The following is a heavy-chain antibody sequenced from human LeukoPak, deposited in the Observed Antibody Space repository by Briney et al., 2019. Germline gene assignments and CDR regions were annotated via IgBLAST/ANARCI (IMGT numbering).Heavy chain of an antibody. CDR2: ISYDGSNK. CDR1: GFTFSSYW. V-gene: IGHV3-30*18. Sequence: PGGSLRLSCVASGFTFSSYWMTRVRQAPGKGLEWVAVISYDGSNKYYADSVKGRFTISRDNSKNTLYLKMNSPRAEDTAVYYCAKESDHYYYMDVWGKGTTVTVSS. CDR3: AKESDHYYYMDV. J-gene: IGHJ6*03.